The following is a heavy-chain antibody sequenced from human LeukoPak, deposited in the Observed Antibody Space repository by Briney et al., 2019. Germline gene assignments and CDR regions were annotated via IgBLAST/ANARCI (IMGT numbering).Heavy chain of an antibody. CDR3: ARDREIAASHYMDV. V-gene: IGHV1-69*13. CDR2: IIPIFGTA. D-gene: IGHD6-6*01. J-gene: IGHJ6*03. Sequence: ASVKVSYKASGAPLSSYAISWVRQAPGQGLEWMGGIIPIFGTANYAQKFQGRVTITADESTSTAYMELSSLRSEDTAVYYCARDREIAASHYMDVWGKGTTVTVS. CDR1: GAPLSSYA.